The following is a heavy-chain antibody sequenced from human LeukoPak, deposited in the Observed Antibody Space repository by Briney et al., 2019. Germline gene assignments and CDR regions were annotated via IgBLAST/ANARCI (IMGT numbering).Heavy chain of an antibody. CDR3: AREYRKHFDY. Sequence: SETLSLTCTVSGGSVSSGSYYWSWIRQPPGKGLEWIGYIYYSGSTNYNLSLKSRVTISVDTSKNQFSLKLSSVTAADTAVYYCAREYRKHFDYWGQGTLVTVSS. D-gene: IGHD1-14*01. V-gene: IGHV4-61*01. J-gene: IGHJ4*02. CDR1: GGSVSSGSYY. CDR2: IYYSGST.